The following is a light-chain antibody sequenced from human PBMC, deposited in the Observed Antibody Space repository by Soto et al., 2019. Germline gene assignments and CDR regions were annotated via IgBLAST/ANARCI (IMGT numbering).Light chain of an antibody. V-gene: IGKV3-20*01. CDR1: QSVSSNY. CDR2: VAS. Sequence: ETVLTQSPGTLSLSPGERATLSCRASQSVSSNYLAWNQQKPGQAPTLLMYVASTRATDIPDRFSGSGDGTDFTLTLSRLEPEDFAVYYYQQFGRSPPSWTFGQGTKVEIK. J-gene: IGKJ1*01. CDR3: QQFGRSPPSWT.